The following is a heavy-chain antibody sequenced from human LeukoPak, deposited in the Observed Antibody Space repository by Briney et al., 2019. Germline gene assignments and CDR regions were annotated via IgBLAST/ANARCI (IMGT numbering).Heavy chain of an antibody. Sequence: ASVKVSCKASGYTFNKYGISWVRQAPGQGLEWMGWISCYNGDTRYAQKFQGRVTMTTDTPTSTVHMELRSLRSDDTAVYYCARDPSNTSGYYVYHDYWGQGALVTDSS. CDR1: GYTFNKYG. D-gene: IGHD3-3*01. CDR2: ISCYNGDT. CDR3: ARDPSNTSGYYVYHDY. J-gene: IGHJ4*02. V-gene: IGHV1-18*01.